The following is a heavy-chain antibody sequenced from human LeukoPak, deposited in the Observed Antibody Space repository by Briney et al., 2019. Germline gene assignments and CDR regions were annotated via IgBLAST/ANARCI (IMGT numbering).Heavy chain of an antibody. CDR1: GGSISSSNYY. V-gene: IGHV4-39*01. CDR3: ARQKYYYDSSGYSDAFDI. CDR2: INHSGST. D-gene: IGHD3-22*01. Sequence: SETLSLTCTVSGGSISSSNYYWGWIRQPPGKGLEWIGEINHSGSTNYNPSLKSRVTISVDTSKNQFSLKLSSVTAADTAVYYCARQKYYYDSSGYSDAFDIWGQGTMVTVSS. J-gene: IGHJ3*02.